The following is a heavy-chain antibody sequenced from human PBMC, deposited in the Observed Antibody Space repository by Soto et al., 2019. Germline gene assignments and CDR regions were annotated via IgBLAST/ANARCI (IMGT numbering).Heavy chain of an antibody. CDR3: ARDRIVATNRIQLDY. J-gene: IGHJ4*02. Sequence: SQTLSLTCAISGDSVSINSAAWNLIRQSPSRGLEWLGRTYYRSKWYNDYAVSVKSRITINPDTSKNQFSLQLNSVTPEDTAVYYCARDRIVATNRIQLDYWGQGTLVTVSS. CDR2: TYYRSKWYN. V-gene: IGHV6-1*01. CDR1: GDSVSINSAA. D-gene: IGHD5-12*01.